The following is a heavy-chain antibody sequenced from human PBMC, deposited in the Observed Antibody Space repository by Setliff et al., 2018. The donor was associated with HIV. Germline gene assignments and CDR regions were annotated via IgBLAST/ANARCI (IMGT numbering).Heavy chain of an antibody. D-gene: IGHD2-2*01. V-gene: IGHV4-31*03. Sequence: SETLSLTCTDSGGSITSGGFYWSWIRQYPQKGLEWIGYIYYSGGTYYNPSLKSRVTMSVDTSENQFSLKLSSVTAADTAVYYCARGDAMTSLGAFDIWGQGTMVTVSS. J-gene: IGHJ3*02. CDR3: ARGDAMTSLGAFDI. CDR2: IYYSGGT. CDR1: GGSITSGGFY.